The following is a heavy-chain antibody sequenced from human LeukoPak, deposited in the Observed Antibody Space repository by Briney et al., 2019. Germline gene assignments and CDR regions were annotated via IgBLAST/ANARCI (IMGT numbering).Heavy chain of an antibody. CDR1: GYSFTSYW. Sequence: PGESLKISCKGSGYSFTSYWIGWVRQMPGKGLEWMGIIYPGDSDTRYSPSFQGQVTISADKSISTAYLQWSSLKASDTAMYYCARQFQSVRKVGAFDIWGQGTMVTVSS. CDR3: ARQFQSVRKVGAFDI. J-gene: IGHJ3*02. CDR2: IYPGDSDT. V-gene: IGHV5-51*01.